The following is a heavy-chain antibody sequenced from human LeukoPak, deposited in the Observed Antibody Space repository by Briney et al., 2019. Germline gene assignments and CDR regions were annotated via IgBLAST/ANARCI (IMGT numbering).Heavy chain of an antibody. D-gene: IGHD1-1*01. V-gene: IGHV4-34*01. Sequence: SETLSLTCAVYGGSFSGYYWSWIRQPPQKGLEWIGEINHSGSTNYNPSLKSRVTISVDTSKNQFSLKLSSVTAADTAVYYCARAGAGREYQLPFDYWGQGTLVTVAS. J-gene: IGHJ4*02. CDR2: INHSGST. CDR1: GGSFSGYY. CDR3: ARAGAGREYQLPFDY.